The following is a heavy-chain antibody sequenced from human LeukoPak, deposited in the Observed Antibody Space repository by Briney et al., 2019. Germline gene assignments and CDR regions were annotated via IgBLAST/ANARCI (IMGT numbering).Heavy chain of an antibody. D-gene: IGHD2-21*01. CDR2: IKQDGSAK. CDR3: ATGEGH. Sequence: GGSLRLSCSATGFIFSSDWMKWVRQAPGKGLEWVATIKQDGSAKHYGDSVKGRLTISRDNAKNTLYLEMNTLRAEDTAVYYCATGEGHWGQGTLVTVSS. V-gene: IGHV3-7*01. CDR1: GFIFSSDW. J-gene: IGHJ4*02.